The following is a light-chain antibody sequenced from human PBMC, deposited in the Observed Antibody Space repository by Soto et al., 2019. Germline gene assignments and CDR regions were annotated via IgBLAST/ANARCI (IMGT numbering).Light chain of an antibody. CDR3: QQRSNWPLIT. Sequence: EIVLTQSPATLSLSPGERATLSCRASQSVSSYLAWYQQKPGQAPRLIMYDASNRANGIPARFSGSGSGTDFTLTISSLEPEDFAVYYCQQRSNWPLITFGQGTRLEIK. V-gene: IGKV3-11*01. CDR2: DAS. J-gene: IGKJ5*01. CDR1: QSVSSY.